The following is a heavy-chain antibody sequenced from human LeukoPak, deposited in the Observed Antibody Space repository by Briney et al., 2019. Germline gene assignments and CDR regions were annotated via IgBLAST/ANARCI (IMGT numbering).Heavy chain of an antibody. CDR1: GFTFSGSA. Sequence: PGGSLRLPCAASGFTFSGSAMHWVRQASGKGLEWVGRIRSKANSYATAYAASVKGRFTISRDDSKNTAYLQMNSLKTEDTAVYYCTRLLRFLEWPHFDYWGQGTLVTVSS. CDR2: IRSKANSYAT. CDR3: TRLLRFLEWPHFDY. D-gene: IGHD3-3*01. J-gene: IGHJ4*02. V-gene: IGHV3-73*01.